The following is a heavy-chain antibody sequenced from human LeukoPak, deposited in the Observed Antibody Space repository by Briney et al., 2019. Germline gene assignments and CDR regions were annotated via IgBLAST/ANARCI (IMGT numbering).Heavy chain of an antibody. CDR1: GYIFTSYG. CDR2: ISANNGNT. CDR3: ARDGATVTTPYYYYGMDV. Sequence: ASVKVSCKASGYIFTSYGINWVRQAPGQGPEWMGWISANNGNTNYAQKLQGRVTMTTDTFTSTAYMELRSLRSDDTAVYYCARDGATVTTPYYYYGMDVWGQGTTVTVSS. J-gene: IGHJ6*02. D-gene: IGHD4-17*01. V-gene: IGHV1-18*04.